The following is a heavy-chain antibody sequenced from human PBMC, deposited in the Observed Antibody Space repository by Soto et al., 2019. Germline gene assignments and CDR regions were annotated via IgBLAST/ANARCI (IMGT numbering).Heavy chain of an antibody. CDR1: GGSFSEYY. V-gene: IGHV4-34*01. CDR3: ARWGNNLDP. D-gene: IGHD3-16*01. J-gene: IGHJ5*02. Sequence: SETLSLTCAVYGGSFSEYYWSWIRQPPGKGLEWIGEINHSGSTNYNPSLKSRVTISVDTSKKQFFLKLSSVTAADTAVYYCARWGNNLDPWGQGTLVTVSS. CDR2: INHSGST.